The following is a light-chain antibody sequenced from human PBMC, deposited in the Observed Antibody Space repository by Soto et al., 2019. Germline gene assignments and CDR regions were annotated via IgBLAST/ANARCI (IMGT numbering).Light chain of an antibody. J-gene: IGKJ4*01. Sequence: EVVMTQSPATVSVSPGERKSLSCRASQSVGTNLGWYQQKPGQAPRLLIPKTSTRATGVPARFSGSGSGTEFTXTIISXXSXDIAVYYCQQYANWPLTFGGGPXV. CDR3: QQYANWPLT. CDR1: QSVGTN. CDR2: KTS. V-gene: IGKV3-15*01.